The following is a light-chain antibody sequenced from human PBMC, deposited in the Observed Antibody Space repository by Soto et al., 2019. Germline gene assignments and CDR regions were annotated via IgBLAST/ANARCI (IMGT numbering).Light chain of an antibody. J-gene: IGKJ1*01. V-gene: IGKV3-20*01. Sequence: EIVMPQSPVTLSVSPGERATLSCRASQSVSSSYLAWYQQKPGQAPRLLIYGASSRATGIPDRFSGSGSGTDFTLTISRLEPEDFAVYYCQQYGSSPETFGQGTKVDIK. CDR3: QQYGSSPET. CDR2: GAS. CDR1: QSVSSSY.